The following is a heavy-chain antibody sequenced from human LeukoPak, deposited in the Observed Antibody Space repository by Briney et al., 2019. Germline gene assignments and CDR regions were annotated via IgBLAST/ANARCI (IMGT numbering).Heavy chain of an antibody. CDR3: ARAGGYDFLAQFDY. CDR2: INTNTGSP. J-gene: IGHJ4*02. CDR1: GYTFINYA. Sequence: ASVKVSCKASGYTFINYAMNWARQAPGQGLEWMGWINTNTGSPTYAQGFTGRFVFSLDTSVGTSYLQISSLKAEDTAIYYCARAGGYDFLAQFDYWGQGTLVTVSS. D-gene: IGHD5-12*01. V-gene: IGHV7-4-1*02.